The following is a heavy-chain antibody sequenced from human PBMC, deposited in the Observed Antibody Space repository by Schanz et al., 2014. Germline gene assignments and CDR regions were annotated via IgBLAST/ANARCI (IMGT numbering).Heavy chain of an antibody. V-gene: IGHV4-61*02. J-gene: IGHJ2*01. CDR1: GGSIRSGTYY. CDR3: ARDTTWRLDL. D-gene: IGHD1-1*01. CDR2: VFPKGIA. Sequence: QVQLQESGPGLVKPSQTLSLTCTVSGGSIRSGTYYWSWIRQPAAKALEWVGRVFPKGIANDNPSLKRGVTMSLQHPKNKFSLTETSLAAADTAVYYCARDTTWRLDLWGRGTLVTVSS.